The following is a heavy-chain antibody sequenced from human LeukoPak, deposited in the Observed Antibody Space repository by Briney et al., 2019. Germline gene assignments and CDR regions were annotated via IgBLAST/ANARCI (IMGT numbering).Heavy chain of an antibody. CDR3: ARLRLVTSYYFDY. Sequence: PSETLSLTCTVSGGSISSSSYYWGWIRQPPGKGLEWIGSIYYSGSTYYNPSLKSRVTISVDTSKNQFSLKLSSVTAADTAVYYCARLRLVTSYYFDYWGHGTLVTVSS. J-gene: IGHJ4*01. V-gene: IGHV4-39*01. CDR1: GGSISSSSYY. CDR2: IYYSGST. D-gene: IGHD3-9*01.